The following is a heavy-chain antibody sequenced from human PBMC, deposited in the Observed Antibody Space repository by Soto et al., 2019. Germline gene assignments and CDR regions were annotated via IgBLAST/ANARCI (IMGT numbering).Heavy chain of an antibody. CDR2: ISYDGSNK. Sequence: PGGSLRLSCAASGFTFSSYGMHWVRQAPGKGLEWVAVISYDGSNKYYADSVKGRFTISRDNSKNTLYLQMNSLRAEDTAVYYCASPGGLRQWPTVYYYYGMDVWGQGTTVTVSS. J-gene: IGHJ6*02. V-gene: IGHV3-30*03. CDR3: ASPGGLRQWPTVYYYYGMDV. D-gene: IGHD6-19*01. CDR1: GFTFSSYG.